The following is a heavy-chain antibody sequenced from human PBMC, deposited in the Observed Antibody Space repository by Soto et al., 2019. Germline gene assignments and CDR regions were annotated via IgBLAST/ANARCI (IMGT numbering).Heavy chain of an antibody. Sequence: SETLSLTCAVYGGSFSDYYCSWIRQSPGKGLEWIGEVTHGGSANYIPSLKSRITISVDTSKNQFSLKLSSVTAADTAVYYCARGIVYGGTCLDSWGQGTLVT. D-gene: IGHD4-17*01. CDR3: ARGIVYGGTCLDS. V-gene: IGHV4-34*01. CDR1: GGSFSDYY. CDR2: VTHGGSA. J-gene: IGHJ5*01.